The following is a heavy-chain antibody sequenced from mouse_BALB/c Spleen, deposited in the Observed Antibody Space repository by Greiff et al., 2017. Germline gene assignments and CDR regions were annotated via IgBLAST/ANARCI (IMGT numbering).Heavy chain of an antibody. CDR2: IWGGGST. Sequence: QVQLKESGPGLVAPSQSLSITCTVSGFSLTDYGVSWIRQPPGKGLEWLGVIWGGGSTYYNSALKSRLSISKDNSKSQVFLKMNSLQTDDTAMYYCAKQRGLRQGASYAMDYWGQGTSVTVSS. D-gene: IGHD2-4*01. CDR3: AKQRGLRQGASYAMDY. V-gene: IGHV2-6-5*01. CDR1: GFSLTDYG. J-gene: IGHJ4*01.